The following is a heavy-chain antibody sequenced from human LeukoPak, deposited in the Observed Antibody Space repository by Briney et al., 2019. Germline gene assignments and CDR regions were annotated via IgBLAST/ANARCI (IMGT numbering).Heavy chain of an antibody. J-gene: IGHJ6*03. CDR2: IYYSGST. Sequence: SETLSLACTGSGGSISSSSYYWGWIRQPPGKGVEWIGSIYYSGSTYYNPSLKSRVTISVDTSKNQFSLKLSSVTAADTAVYYCARLSVELGYCSSPSCYGLDYMDVWGKGTTVTVSS. D-gene: IGHD2-2*01. CDR1: GGSISSSSYY. V-gene: IGHV4-39*01. CDR3: ARLSVELGYCSSPSCYGLDYMDV.